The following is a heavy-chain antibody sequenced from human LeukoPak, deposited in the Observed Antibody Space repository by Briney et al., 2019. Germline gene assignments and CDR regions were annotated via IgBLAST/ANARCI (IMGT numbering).Heavy chain of an antibody. D-gene: IGHD3-3*01. J-gene: IGHJ4*02. CDR3: ASRGFYYDFWSAADY. V-gene: IGHV3-21*01. CDR2: ISSSSSYI. CDR1: GFTFSSYS. Sequence: GGSLRLSCAASGFTFSSYSMNWVRQAPGKGLEWVSSISSSSSYIYYADSVKGRFTISRDNAKNSLYLQMNSLRAEDTAVYYCASRGFYYDFWSAADYWGQGTLVTVSS.